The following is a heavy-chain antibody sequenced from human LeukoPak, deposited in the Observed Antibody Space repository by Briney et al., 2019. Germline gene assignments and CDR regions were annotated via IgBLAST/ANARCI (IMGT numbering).Heavy chain of an antibody. V-gene: IGHV3-21*04. CDR2: ITSSSTYI. CDR1: GFTFSSYN. J-gene: IGHJ5*02. Sequence: GGSLRLSCAASGFTFSSYNMNWVRQAPGKGLEWVSSITSSSTYIYYADSVRGRFTISRDNAKNSLYLQMNSLRAEDTAVYYCAKDLMIVVVTPNWFDPWGQGTLVTVSS. CDR3: AKDLMIVVVTPNWFDP. D-gene: IGHD3-22*01.